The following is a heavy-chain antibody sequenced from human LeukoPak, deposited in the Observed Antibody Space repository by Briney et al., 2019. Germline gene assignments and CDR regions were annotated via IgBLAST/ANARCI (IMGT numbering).Heavy chain of an antibody. V-gene: IGHV4-38-2*02. CDR3: ASPLSGSYDFDY. CDR2: IYHSGST. CDR1: GYSISSGYY. D-gene: IGHD1-26*01. J-gene: IGHJ4*02. Sequence: NSSETLSLTCTVSGYSISSGYYWGWIRQPPGKGLEWIGSIYHSGSTYYNPSLKSRVTISVDTSKNQFSLKLSSVTAADTAVYYCASPLSGSYDFDYWGQGTLVTVSS.